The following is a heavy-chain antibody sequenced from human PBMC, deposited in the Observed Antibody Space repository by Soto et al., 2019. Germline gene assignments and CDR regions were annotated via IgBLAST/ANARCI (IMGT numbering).Heavy chain of an antibody. CDR2: ISGGGSSI. V-gene: IGHV3-48*03. D-gene: IGHD3-22*01. CDR3: ATPIEDSRSANYYFDV. Sequence: EMQLVESGGGLVQPGGSLRLSCAASGFAFTSHEMNWVRQAPGKGPEWLSYISGGGSSIYYADSVKGRFTISRDNAKNSLYLQMNSLRGEDTAVYYCATPIEDSRSANYYFDVWGRGTLVTVSS. CDR1: GFAFTSHE. J-gene: IGHJ2*01.